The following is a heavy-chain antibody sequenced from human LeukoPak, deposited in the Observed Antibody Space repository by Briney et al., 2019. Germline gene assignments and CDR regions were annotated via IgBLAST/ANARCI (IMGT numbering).Heavy chain of an antibody. CDR2: IKRDGSDQ. Sequence: GGSLRLSCAASGFTFTSYWMSWVRQAPGKGLEWVANIKRDGSDQYYVDSVKGRFTISRGNAKNSLYLQMNNLRAEDTAVYYCARGAYSSGWYPDYFDYWGQGTLVTVSS. J-gene: IGHJ4*02. V-gene: IGHV3-7*01. CDR3: ARGAYSSGWYPDYFDY. CDR1: GFTFTSYW. D-gene: IGHD6-19*01.